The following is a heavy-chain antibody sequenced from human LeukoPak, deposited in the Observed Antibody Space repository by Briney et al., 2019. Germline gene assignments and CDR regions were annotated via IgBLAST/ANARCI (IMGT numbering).Heavy chain of an antibody. D-gene: IGHD2-2*01. J-gene: IGHJ4*02. CDR3: EGYCSSTSCPFDY. CDR1: GGSFSGCY. CDR2: INHSGST. Sequence: SETLSLTCAVYGGSFSGCYWSWIRQPPGKGLEWIGEINHSGSTNYNPSLKSRVTISVDTSKNQFSLKLSSVTAADTAVYYCEGYCSSTSCPFDYWGQGTLVTVSS. V-gene: IGHV4-34*01.